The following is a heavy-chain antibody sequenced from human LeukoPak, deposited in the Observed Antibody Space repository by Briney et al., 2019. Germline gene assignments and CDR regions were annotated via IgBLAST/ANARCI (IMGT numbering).Heavy chain of an antibody. J-gene: IGHJ3*02. CDR1: GYTFTGYY. CDR2: INPNSGGT. V-gene: IGHV1-2*02. D-gene: IGHD3-22*01. Sequence: ASVKVSCKASGYTFTGYYMHWVRQAPGQGLEWMGWINPNSGGTNYAQKFQGRVTMTRDTSISTAYMELSSLRSEDTAVYYCAIPDYYDSSGYGDAFDIWGQGTMVTVSS. CDR3: AIPDYYDSSGYGDAFDI.